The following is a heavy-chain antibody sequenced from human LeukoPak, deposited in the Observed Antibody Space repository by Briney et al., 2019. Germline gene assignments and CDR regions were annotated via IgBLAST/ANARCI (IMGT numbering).Heavy chain of an antibody. CDR3: ARDSSSWYRPGNGFDY. J-gene: IGHJ4*02. V-gene: IGHV4-61*01. CDR1: GGSISSGSYY. D-gene: IGHD6-13*01. Sequence: SETLSLTCTVSGGSISSGSYYWSWIRQPPGKGLEWIGEINHSGSTNYNPSLKSRVTISVDTSRNQFSLKLSSVTAADTAVYYCARDSSSWYRPGNGFDYWGQGTLVTVSS. CDR2: INHSGST.